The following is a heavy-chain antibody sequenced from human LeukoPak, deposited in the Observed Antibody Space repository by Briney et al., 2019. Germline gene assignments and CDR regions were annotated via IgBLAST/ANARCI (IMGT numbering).Heavy chain of an antibody. V-gene: IGHV4-34*01. Sequence: SETLSLTCAVYGGSFSGYYWSWIRQPPGKGLEWIGEINHSGSTNYNPSLKSRVTISVDTSKNQFSLKLSSVTAADTAVYYCARGPKLSFVVVVAATPYWFDPWGQGTLVTVSS. CDR2: INHSGST. CDR3: ARGPKLSFVVVVAATPYWFDP. D-gene: IGHD2-15*01. CDR1: GGSFSGYY. J-gene: IGHJ5*02.